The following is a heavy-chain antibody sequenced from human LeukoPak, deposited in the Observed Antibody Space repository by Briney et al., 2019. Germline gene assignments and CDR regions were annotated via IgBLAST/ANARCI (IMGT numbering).Heavy chain of an antibody. CDR3: ARIRDGYNDAYDI. CDR2: IKPSEGST. J-gene: IGHJ3*02. Sequence: ASVKVSCKASGYNFTRYYIHLVRPAPGQGFEWMAIIKPSEGSTTNSQKFQGRVTMTRDTSTSTVYMELSGLRSEDTALYYCARIRDGYNDAYDIWGQGTMVTVSS. CDR1: GYNFTRYY. V-gene: IGHV1-46*01. D-gene: IGHD5-24*01.